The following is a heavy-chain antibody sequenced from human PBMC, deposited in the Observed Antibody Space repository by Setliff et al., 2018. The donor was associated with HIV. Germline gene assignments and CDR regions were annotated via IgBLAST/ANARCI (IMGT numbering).Heavy chain of an antibody. CDR1: GGSISSSNW. J-gene: IGHJ6*02. CDR3: ARHNVITYGGLIYDYLYYGLDV. CDR2: IYHSGST. Sequence: SETLSLTCAVSGGSISSSNWWSWVRQPPGKGLEWIGEIYHSGSTYYNPSLKSRGTISVDTSKNQFSLKLSSVTAADTAVYYCARHNVITYGGLIYDYLYYGLDVWGRGTPVTVSS. D-gene: IGHD3-16*02. V-gene: IGHV4-4*02.